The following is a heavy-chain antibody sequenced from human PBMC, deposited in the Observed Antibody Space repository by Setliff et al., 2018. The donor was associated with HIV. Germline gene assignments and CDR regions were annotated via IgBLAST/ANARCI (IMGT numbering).Heavy chain of an antibody. CDR2: IYSGGST. CDR3: ARVRSYGSAYDAFDV. J-gene: IGHJ3*01. V-gene: IGHV4-4*08. CDR1: GGSISTYY. D-gene: IGHD3-10*01. Sequence: SSETLSLTCSVSGGSISTYYWSWIRQPPGTGLEWLGCIYSGGSTNYNPSLESRVTISLDTSKNQFSLRLTSVTAADTAVYYCARVRSYGSAYDAFDVWGPGTMVTVSS.